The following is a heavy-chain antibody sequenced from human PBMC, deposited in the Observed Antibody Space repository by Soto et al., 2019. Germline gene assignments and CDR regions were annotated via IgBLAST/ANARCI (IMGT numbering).Heavy chain of an antibody. V-gene: IGHV4-39*01. CDR3: ARHSDCSGGSCYSEYFAVGNWFDP. CDR1: GGSISSRSYY. J-gene: IGHJ5*02. Sequence: QLQLQESGPGLVKPSETLSLTCTVSGGSISSRSYYWGWIRQPPGKGLEWIGSIYYSGSTYSNPSLKSRVTVSVDTSKNPFSLRLTSVTAADTSVYYCARHSDCSGGSCYSEYFAVGNWFDPWGQGTLVTVSS. CDR2: IYYSGST. D-gene: IGHD2-15*01.